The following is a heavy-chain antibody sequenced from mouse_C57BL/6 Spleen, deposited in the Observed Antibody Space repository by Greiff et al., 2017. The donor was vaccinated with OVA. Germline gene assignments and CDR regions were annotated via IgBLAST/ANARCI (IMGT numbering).Heavy chain of an antibody. CDR1: GYTFTSYW. J-gene: IGHJ3*01. D-gene: IGHD1-1*01. Sequence: VQLQQPGAELVKPGASVKMSCKASGYTFTSYWITWVKQRPGQGLEWIGDIYPGSGSTNYNEKFKSKATLTVDTSSSTAYMQLSSLTSEDSAVYYCAREKPITTGRGFAYWGQGTLVTVSA. CDR3: AREKPITTGRGFAY. CDR2: IYPGSGST. V-gene: IGHV1-55*01.